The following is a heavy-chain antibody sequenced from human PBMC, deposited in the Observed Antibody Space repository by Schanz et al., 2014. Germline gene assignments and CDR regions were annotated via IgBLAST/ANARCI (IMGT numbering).Heavy chain of an antibody. Sequence: EVQLVESGGGLVQPGGSLRLSCAASRFTFSSHSMNWVRQAPGQGLEWLSYISRDGTTSYYADSVKGRFTISRDTAENSVYLQMNSLRAEDTAVYYCARDGYRNGRPFDHWGQGTRVTVSA. CDR2: ISRDGTTS. J-gene: IGHJ4*02. V-gene: IGHV3-48*04. CDR1: RFTFSSHS. CDR3: ARDGYRNGRPFDH. D-gene: IGHD5-18*01.